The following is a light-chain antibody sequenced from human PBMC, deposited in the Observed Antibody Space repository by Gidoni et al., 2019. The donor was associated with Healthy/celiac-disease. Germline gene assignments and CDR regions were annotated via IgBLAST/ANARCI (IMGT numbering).Light chain of an antibody. J-gene: IGKJ2*04. CDR3: QQSYSTGR. CDR1: QSISSY. V-gene: IGKV1-39*01. CDR2: AAS. Sequence: DIQMTQSPSSLSASVGDRVTITCRASQSISSYLNWYQQKPGKAPKLLIYAASSLQSGVPSRFSGSGSGTDFTLTISSLQPEDFATYYCQQSYSTGRFGQGTKLEIK.